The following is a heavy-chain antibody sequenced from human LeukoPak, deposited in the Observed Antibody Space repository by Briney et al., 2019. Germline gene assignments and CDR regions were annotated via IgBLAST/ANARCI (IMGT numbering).Heavy chain of an antibody. CDR2: IKSKTNGGTT. J-gene: IGHJ3*02. Sequence: GGSLRLSCAASGFTFSNAWMTWVRQAPGKGLEWVGRIKSKTNGGTTDYAAPVKGRFIISRDNSKNTLYLQMNSLRAEDTAVYYCAREELDFLGAFDIWGQGTMVTVSS. V-gene: IGHV3-15*01. CDR3: AREELDFLGAFDI. D-gene: IGHD3/OR15-3a*01. CDR1: GFTFSNAW.